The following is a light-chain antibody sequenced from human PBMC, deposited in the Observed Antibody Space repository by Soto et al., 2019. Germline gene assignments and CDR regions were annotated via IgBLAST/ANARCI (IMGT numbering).Light chain of an antibody. CDR1: QTVRNNY. Sequence: EIVLTQSPATLSLSPGERATVSCRASQTVRNNYLAWYQQKPGQAPRLLIYGASNRATGIPDRFSGSGSGTDFTLTISSLEPEDFAVYYCQQRSNWPRTFGQGTKVDIK. J-gene: IGKJ1*01. CDR2: GAS. CDR3: QQRSNWPRT. V-gene: IGKV3-11*01.